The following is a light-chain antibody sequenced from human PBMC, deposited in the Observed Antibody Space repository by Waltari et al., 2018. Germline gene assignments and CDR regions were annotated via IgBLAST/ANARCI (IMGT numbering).Light chain of an antibody. Sequence: QSALTQPASVSGSPGQSITISCTGTSSDVGSYNLVSWYQQHPGKAPKSMIYEVSKRPPGVSNGFSGSKSGNTASLTISGLQAEDEADYYCCSYAGSSSWVFGGGTKLTVL. J-gene: IGLJ3*02. CDR2: EVS. V-gene: IGLV2-23*02. CDR1: SSDVGSYNL. CDR3: CSYAGSSSWV.